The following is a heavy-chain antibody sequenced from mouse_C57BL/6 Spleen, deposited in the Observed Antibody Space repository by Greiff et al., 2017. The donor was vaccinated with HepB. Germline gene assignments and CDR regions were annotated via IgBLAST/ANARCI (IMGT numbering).Heavy chain of an antibody. D-gene: IGHD1-1*01. V-gene: IGHV5-4*01. CDR1: GFTFSSYA. CDR2: ISDGGSYT. J-gene: IGHJ1*03. CDR3: ARLYYYGSSPWYFDV. Sequence: EVHLVESGGGLVKPGGSLKLSCAASGFTFSSYAMSWVRQTPEKRLEWVATISDGGSYTYYPDNVKGRFTISRDNAKNNLYLQMSHLKSEDTAMYYCARLYYYGSSPWYFDVWGTGTTVTVSS.